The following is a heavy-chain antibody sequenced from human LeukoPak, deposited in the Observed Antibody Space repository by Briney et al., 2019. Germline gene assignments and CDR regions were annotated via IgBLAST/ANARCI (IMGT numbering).Heavy chain of an antibody. D-gene: IGHD3-3*01. CDR3: ARGGSYYDFWSGNYYGMDV. CDR1: GGSISSGGYS. CDR2: INHSGST. J-gene: IGHJ6*02. V-gene: IGHV4-30-2*01. Sequence: KPSETLSLTCAVSGGSISSGGYSWSWIRQPPGKGLEWIGEINHSGSTNYNPSLKSRVTISVDTSKNQFSLKLSSVTAADTAVYYCARGGSYYDFWSGNYYGMDVWGQGTTVTVSS.